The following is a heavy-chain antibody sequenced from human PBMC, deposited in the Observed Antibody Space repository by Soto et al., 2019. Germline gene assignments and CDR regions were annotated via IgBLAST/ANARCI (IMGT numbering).Heavy chain of an antibody. V-gene: IGHV1-69*02. J-gene: IGHJ6*03. Sequence: QVQLVQSGAEVKKPGSSVKVSCKASGDTFSRHTISWVRQAPGQGLEWMGRIIPILGIANYAQKFQGRVTITADKSTSTAYMDLSSRRSEDTAVYYCARVAEMGTVTKDYYYYMDVWGKGTTVTVSS. CDR2: IIPILGIA. CDR1: GDTFSRHT. CDR3: ARVAEMGTVTKDYYYYMDV. D-gene: IGHD4-17*01.